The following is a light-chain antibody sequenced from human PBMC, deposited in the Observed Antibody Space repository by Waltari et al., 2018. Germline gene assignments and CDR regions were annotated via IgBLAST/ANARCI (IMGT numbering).Light chain of an antibody. Sequence: QSALTQPASVSGSPGQSITISCTGTSSDVGGYHYVSWYQQHPGKAPKLMIYEVSSRPSGVSTRFSGSQSGNTASLTISGLQAEDEADYYCNSYTNSKTQIFGGGTKLTVL. J-gene: IGLJ2*01. CDR1: SSDVGGYHY. CDR2: EVS. CDR3: NSYTNSKTQI. V-gene: IGLV2-14*01.